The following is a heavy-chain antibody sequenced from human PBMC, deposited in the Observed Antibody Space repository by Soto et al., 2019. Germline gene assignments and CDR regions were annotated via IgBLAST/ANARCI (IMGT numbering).Heavy chain of an antibody. J-gene: IGHJ3*02. D-gene: IGHD3-22*01. Sequence: PASGFTFSDYWMNWVRQAPGKGLEWVANIKQDGSQKYYVDSVKGRFTISRDNAKKSLYLQMDSLRAEDTAVYYCARDHYDPWGGSDALDIWGQGTMVIVSS. V-gene: IGHV3-7*01. CDR1: GFTFSDYW. CDR3: ARDHYDPWGGSDALDI. CDR2: IKQDGSQK.